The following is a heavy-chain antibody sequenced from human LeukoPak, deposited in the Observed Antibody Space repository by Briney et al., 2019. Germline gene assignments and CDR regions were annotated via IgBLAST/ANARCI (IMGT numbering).Heavy chain of an antibody. Sequence: ASVKVSCKVSGYTLIELSMHWVRQAPGKGLEWMGGFDPEDGETIYAQKFQGRVTMTEDTSTDTAYMELSSLRSEDTAVYYCATALEYDRPPFDYWGQGTLVTVSS. D-gene: IGHD3-22*01. CDR3: ATALEYDRPPFDY. CDR2: FDPEDGET. CDR1: GYTLIELS. V-gene: IGHV1-24*01. J-gene: IGHJ4*02.